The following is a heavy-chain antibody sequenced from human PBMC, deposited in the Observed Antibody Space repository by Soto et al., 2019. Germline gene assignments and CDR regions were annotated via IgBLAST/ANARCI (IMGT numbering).Heavy chain of an antibody. CDR3: ASSGSSGWYVVAGDV. V-gene: IGHV1-69*01. D-gene: IGHD6-19*01. CDR2: IIPIFGTA. J-gene: IGHJ6*02. CDR1: GGTFSSYA. Sequence: QVQLVQSGAEVKKPGSSVKVSCKASGGTFSSYAISWVRQAPGQRLEWMGGIIPIFGTANYAQKFQGRVTITADETTSTAYMELGSVRSEGRAVDCCASSGSSGWYVVAGDVWGQGTTVTVSS.